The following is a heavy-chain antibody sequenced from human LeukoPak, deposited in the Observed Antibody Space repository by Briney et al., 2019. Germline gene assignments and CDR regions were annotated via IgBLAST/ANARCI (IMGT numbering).Heavy chain of an antibody. CDR1: GYTFTGYY. Sequence: GASVKVSCKASGYTFTGYYMHWVRQAPGQGLEWMGWINPNSGGTNYAQKFQGRVTMTGDTSISTAYMELSRLRSDDTAVYYCARLQGNCSSTSCFDYWGQGTLVTVSS. J-gene: IGHJ4*02. D-gene: IGHD2-2*01. CDR3: ARLQGNCSSTSCFDY. V-gene: IGHV1-2*02. CDR2: INPNSGGT.